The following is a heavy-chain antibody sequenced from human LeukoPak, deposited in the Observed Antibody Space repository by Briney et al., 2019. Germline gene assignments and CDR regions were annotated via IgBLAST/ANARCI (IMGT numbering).Heavy chain of an antibody. CDR1: GLTVTSNY. V-gene: IGHV3-23*01. CDR2: ISGSGGSI. Sequence: GGSLRLSCVASGLTVTSNYMSWVRQAPGKGLEWVSAISGSGGSIYYADSVKGRFTVSRDNSKNTLYLQMNTLRAEDTAVYYCAKDEDARPMYFQDWGQGTLVTVSS. D-gene: IGHD3-10*02. J-gene: IGHJ1*01. CDR3: AKDEDARPMYFQD.